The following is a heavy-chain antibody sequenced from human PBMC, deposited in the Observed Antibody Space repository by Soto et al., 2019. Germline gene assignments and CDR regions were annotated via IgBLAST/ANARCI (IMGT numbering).Heavy chain of an antibody. J-gene: IGHJ6*02. D-gene: IGHD6-19*01. CDR2: LNPYNAAT. V-gene: IGHV1-2*02. CDR3: ARDFKVLQWHYYYCGMDV. Sequence: ASVKVSCKASGYPFSDNHIHWLRQAPGQGLEWMGWLNPYNAATMYAPKYQGRITLTRDTSLSTSYMELSGLESDDTAVYYCARDFKVLQWHYYYCGMDVWGQGTTVTVSS. CDR1: GYPFSDNH.